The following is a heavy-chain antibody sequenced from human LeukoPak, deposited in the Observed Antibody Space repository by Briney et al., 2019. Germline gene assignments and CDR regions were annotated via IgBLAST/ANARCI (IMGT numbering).Heavy chain of an antibody. Sequence: PSETLSLTCTVSGGSFTTYYWSWIRQPAGRGLEWIGHIDSSGTTNYNPSLKSRVTMSTDPSKNQFSLKLSSVTAADTAIYYCARDAKYYYGSRTFLFYEHWGQGTLLTVSS. J-gene: IGHJ4*02. D-gene: IGHD3-10*01. V-gene: IGHV4-4*07. CDR3: ARDAKYYYGSRTFLFYEH. CDR1: GGSFTTYY. CDR2: IDSSGTT.